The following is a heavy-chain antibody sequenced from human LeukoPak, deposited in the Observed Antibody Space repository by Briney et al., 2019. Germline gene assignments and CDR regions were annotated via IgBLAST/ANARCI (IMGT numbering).Heavy chain of an antibody. J-gene: IGHJ4*02. CDR2: ITNRGGGT. CDR3: AKDIYDNYGGLDY. Sequence: PGGSLRLSCEASGFTFTTYAMSWVRQAPGKGLEWVSTITNRGGGTYNADSVRGRFTISRGNSKNMLYLLMNSLRAEDTAIYYCAKDIYDNYGGLDYWGQGTLVTVPT. V-gene: IGHV3-23*01. CDR1: GFTFTTYA. D-gene: IGHD4-23*01.